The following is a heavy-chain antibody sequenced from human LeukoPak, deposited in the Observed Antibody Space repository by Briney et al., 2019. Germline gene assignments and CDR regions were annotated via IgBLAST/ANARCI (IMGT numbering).Heavy chain of an antibody. Sequence: PLETLSLTCAVYGGSFSGYYWSWIRQPPGKGLEWIGEINHSGSTNYNPSLKSRVTISVDTSKNQFSLKLSSVTAADTAVYYCARFVYCSSTSCYPLPYYYYGMDVWGQGTTVTVSS. V-gene: IGHV4-34*01. J-gene: IGHJ6*02. CDR1: GGSFSGYY. D-gene: IGHD2-2*01. CDR3: ARFVYCSSTSCYPLPYYYYGMDV. CDR2: INHSGST.